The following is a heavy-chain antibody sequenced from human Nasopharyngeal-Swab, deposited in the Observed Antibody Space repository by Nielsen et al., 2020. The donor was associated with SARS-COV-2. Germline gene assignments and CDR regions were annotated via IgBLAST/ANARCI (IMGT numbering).Heavy chain of an antibody. Sequence: GESLKISCKGSGYIFSNYWIGWVRQMPGKGLEGVGIIYPGDSDTRYSPSFQGQVTISADKSISTTYLQWSSLKASDTAMYYCARLLLSKYFDYWGHGTLVTLSS. J-gene: IGHJ4*01. CDR3: ARLLLSKYFDY. V-gene: IGHV5-51*01. CDR1: GYIFSNYW. CDR2: IYPGDSDT.